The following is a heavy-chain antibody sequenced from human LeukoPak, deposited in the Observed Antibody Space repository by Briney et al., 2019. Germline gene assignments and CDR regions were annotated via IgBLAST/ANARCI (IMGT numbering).Heavy chain of an antibody. CDR1: GDSISRSSYY. CDR3: ARDLRARWYFDL. Sequence: SETLSLTCTVSGDSISRSSYYWAWIRQPAGKGLEWIGSIYYSGSTYYNPSLKSRVTISVDTSKNQFSLKVSSVTAADTAVYYCARDLRARWYFDLWGRGTLVTVSP. J-gene: IGHJ2*01. V-gene: IGHV4-39*07. CDR2: IYYSGST.